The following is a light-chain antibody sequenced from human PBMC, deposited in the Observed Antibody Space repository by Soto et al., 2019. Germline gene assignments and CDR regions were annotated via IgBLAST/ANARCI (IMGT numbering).Light chain of an antibody. CDR3: NSYTSSSAHVV. Sequence: QSALTQPASVSGSPGQSITISCTGTSSDVGIYNYVSWYQQHPGKAPKLMIYDVSNRPSGVSKRFSGSKSGNTASLTISGLQSEDEADYYCNSYTSSSAHVVFGGVTKLTVL. J-gene: IGLJ2*01. CDR1: SSDVGIYNY. V-gene: IGLV2-14*01. CDR2: DVS.